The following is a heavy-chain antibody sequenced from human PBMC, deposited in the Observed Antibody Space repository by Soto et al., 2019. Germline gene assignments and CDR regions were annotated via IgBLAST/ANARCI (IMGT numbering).Heavy chain of an antibody. V-gene: IGHV4-34*01. Sequence: SETLSLTCAVYGGSFSGYYWSWIRQPPGKGLEWIGEINHSGSTNYNPSLKSRVTISVDTSKNQFSLKLSSVTAADTAVYYCARGLAPNEGSAPGAFDIWGQGTMVTVSS. J-gene: IGHJ3*02. CDR1: GGSFSGYY. CDR2: INHSGST. CDR3: ARGLAPNEGSAPGAFDI. D-gene: IGHD1-1*01.